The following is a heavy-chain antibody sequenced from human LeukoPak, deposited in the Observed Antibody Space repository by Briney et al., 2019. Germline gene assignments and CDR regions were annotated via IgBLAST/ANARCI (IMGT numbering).Heavy chain of an antibody. CDR3: ARDRLGATGHWRIDV. J-gene: IGHJ2*01. CDR1: GGSFSSYY. V-gene: IGHV4-4*07. D-gene: IGHD1-26*01. Sequence: SETLSLTCTVSGGSFSSYYWTWIRQPAGKGLEWIGRIYNSGTTNYSPSLEGRVTMSLDTSKNRFSLSLSSVTAADTAVYYCARDRLGATGHWRIDVWGRGTLVTVSS. CDR2: IYNSGTT.